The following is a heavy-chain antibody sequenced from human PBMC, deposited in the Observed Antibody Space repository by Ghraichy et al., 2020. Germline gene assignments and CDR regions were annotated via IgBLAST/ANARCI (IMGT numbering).Heavy chain of an antibody. V-gene: IGHV3-64D*09. Sequence: GGSLRLSCSASGFTFSSYAMHWVRQAPGKGLEYVSAISSNGGSTYYTDSVKGRFTISRDNSKNTLYLQMSSLRAEDAAVYYCVKAILTGYYLNYYGMDVWGQGTTVTVSS. J-gene: IGHJ6*02. CDR2: ISSNGGST. D-gene: IGHD3-9*01. CDR3: VKAILTGYYLNYYGMDV. CDR1: GFTFSSYA.